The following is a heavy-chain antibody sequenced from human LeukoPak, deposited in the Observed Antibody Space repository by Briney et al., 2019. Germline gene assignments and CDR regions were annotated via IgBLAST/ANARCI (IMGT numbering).Heavy chain of an antibody. V-gene: IGHV4-59*01. CDR3: ARGNGDGYNQD. J-gene: IGHJ4*02. CDR1: GGSISSYY. Sequence: SETLSLTCTVSGGSISSYYWSWIRQPPGKGLEWIGYIYYSGSTNYNPSLKSRVTISVDTSKNQFSLKLSSVTAADTAVYYCARGNGDGYNQDWGQGTLVTVSS. CDR2: IYYSGST. D-gene: IGHD5-24*01.